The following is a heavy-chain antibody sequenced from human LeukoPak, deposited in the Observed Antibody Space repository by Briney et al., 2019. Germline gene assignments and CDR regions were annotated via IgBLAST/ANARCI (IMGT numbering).Heavy chain of an antibody. V-gene: IGHV1-2*02. J-gene: IGHJ4*02. CDR3: ARARWHYALDY. CDR2: INPNSGGT. Sequence: ASVKVSCKASGYTFTGYYMHWVRQAPGQGLEWMGWINPNSGGTNYAQKFQGRVTMTRDTSISTAYMELSRLRSDDTAMYSCARARWHYALDYWGQGTLVSVSS. D-gene: IGHD1-7*01. CDR1: GYTFTGYY.